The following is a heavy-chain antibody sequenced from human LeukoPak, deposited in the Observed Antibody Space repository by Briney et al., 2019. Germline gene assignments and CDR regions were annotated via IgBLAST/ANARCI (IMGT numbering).Heavy chain of an antibody. CDR2: IRYDGSNK. D-gene: IGHD2-2*01. Sequence: GGSLRLSCAASGFTFSSYGMHWVRQAPGKGLEWVAFIRYDGSNKYYADSVKGRFTISRDNSKNTLYLQMNSLRAEDTAVYYCAKDPRGYCSSTSCTGAFDIWGQGTMVTVSS. V-gene: IGHV3-30*02. J-gene: IGHJ3*02. CDR3: AKDPRGYCSSTSCTGAFDI. CDR1: GFTFSSYG.